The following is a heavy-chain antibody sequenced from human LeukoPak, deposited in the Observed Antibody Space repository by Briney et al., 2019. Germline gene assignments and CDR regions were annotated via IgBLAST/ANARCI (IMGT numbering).Heavy chain of an antibody. V-gene: IGHV3-11*01. CDR1: GITFINYS. J-gene: IGHJ6*03. CDR3: ARAERGGYDSYYYYYMDV. CDR2: ISSSGSTI. D-gene: IGHD5-12*01. Sequence: PGGSLRLSCAASGITFINYSMTWIRQAPGKGLEWVSYISSSGSTIYYADSVKGRFTISRDNAKNSLYLQMNSLRAEDAAVYYCARAERGGYDSYYYYYMDVWGKGTTVTISS.